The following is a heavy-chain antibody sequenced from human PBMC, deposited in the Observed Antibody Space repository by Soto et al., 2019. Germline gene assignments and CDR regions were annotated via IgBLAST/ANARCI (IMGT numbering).Heavy chain of an antibody. D-gene: IGHD1-26*01. CDR2: ISGSGGIT. CDR3: APATASTYYYGMDV. Sequence: GGSLRLSCAASGFTFSSYAMSWVRQAPGKGLEWFSAISGSGGITYYADSVKGRFTISRDNSKNTLYLQMNSLRAEDTAVYYCAPATASTYYYGMDVWGQGTTVTVSS. V-gene: IGHV3-23*01. CDR1: GFTFSSYA. J-gene: IGHJ6*02.